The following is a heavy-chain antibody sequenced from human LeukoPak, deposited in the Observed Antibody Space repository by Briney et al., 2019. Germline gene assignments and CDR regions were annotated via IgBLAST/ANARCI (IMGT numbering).Heavy chain of an antibody. D-gene: IGHD3-16*02. CDR1: GFTFSSYA. J-gene: IGHJ4*02. V-gene: IGHV3-23*01. Sequence: GGSLRLSCAASGFTFSSYAMSWVRQAPGKGLEWVSGISGSGFTTYYADSVKGRFTISRGNSKNTLYVQMNSLRAEDTAVYYCAKSSNHYRPFDDWGQGTLVTLSS. CDR2: ISGSGFTT. CDR3: AKSSNHYRPFDD.